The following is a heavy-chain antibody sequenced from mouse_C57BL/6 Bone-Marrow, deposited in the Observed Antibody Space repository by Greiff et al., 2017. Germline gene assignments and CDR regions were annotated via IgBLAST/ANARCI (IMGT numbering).Heavy chain of an antibody. Sequence: EVKLQESGGGLVQPGGSMKLSCAASGFTFSDAWMDWVRQSPEKGLEWVAEIRNKANNHATYYAESVKGRFTISRDDSKSSVYLQMNSLRAEDTGIYYCTRPHDGLHGGYAMDYWGQGTSVTVSS. CDR1: GFTFSDAW. D-gene: IGHD2-3*01. CDR2: IRNKANNHAT. J-gene: IGHJ4*01. V-gene: IGHV6-6*01. CDR3: TRPHDGLHGGYAMDY.